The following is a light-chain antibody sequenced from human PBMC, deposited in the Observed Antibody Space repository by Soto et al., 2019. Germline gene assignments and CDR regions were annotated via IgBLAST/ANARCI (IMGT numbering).Light chain of an antibody. V-gene: IGLV2-14*03. J-gene: IGLJ1*01. CDR3: SCFTTSSTLV. CDR1: SSDVGRYNY. Sequence: QSVLAQPASVSGSRGQSITISCTGTSSDVGRYNYVSWFQQHPRKVPKLIIYDVHNWPSVVSDRFSGSKSGNPSSLTSSWLQPEDAADYYCSCFTTSSTLVFGTGTKVTVL. CDR2: DVH.